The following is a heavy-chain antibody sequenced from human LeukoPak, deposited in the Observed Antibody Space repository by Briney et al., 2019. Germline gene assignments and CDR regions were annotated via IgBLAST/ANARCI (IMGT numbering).Heavy chain of an antibody. CDR2: ISGSGGTT. Sequence: GGSLRLSCATSGFTFSNYAVSWVRQAPGKGLEWVSSISGSGGTTYYADSVKGRFTISRDNSKNTLYLQMNSLRAEDTAVYYCARDLLLWFGELSGDSDYWGQGTLVTVSS. CDR3: ARDLLLWFGELSGDSDY. V-gene: IGHV3-23*01. D-gene: IGHD3-10*01. CDR1: GFTFSNYA. J-gene: IGHJ4*02.